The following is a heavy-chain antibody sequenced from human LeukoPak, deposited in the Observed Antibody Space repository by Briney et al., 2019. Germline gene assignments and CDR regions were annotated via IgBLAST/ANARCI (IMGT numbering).Heavy chain of an antibody. V-gene: IGHV3-48*01. Sequence: GGSLRLSCAASGFTFSTYSMNWVRQAPGKGPEWLSYISTSSSTIYYAESVKGRFTISRDNAKNSLYLQMNSLRVEDTAMYYCAKARGGGSHDDFDYWGQGTLVTVSS. CDR3: AKARGGGSHDDFDY. D-gene: IGHD1-26*01. CDR1: GFTFSTYS. CDR2: ISTSSSTI. J-gene: IGHJ4*02.